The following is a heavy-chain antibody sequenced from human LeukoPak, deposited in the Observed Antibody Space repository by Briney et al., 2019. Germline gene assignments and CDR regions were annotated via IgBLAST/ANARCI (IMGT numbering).Heavy chain of an antibody. D-gene: IGHD6-19*01. CDR2: INPNSGGT. J-gene: IGHJ4*02. CDR1: GYTFTGYY. V-gene: IGHV1-2*02. Sequence: GASVKVSCKASGYTFTGYYMHWVRQAPGQGLEWMGWINPNSGGTNYAQKFQGRVTMTRDTSISTAYMELSRLRSDDTAVYYCAREGSSSGWNEAAGYWGQGTLVTVSS. CDR3: AREGSSSGWNEAAGY.